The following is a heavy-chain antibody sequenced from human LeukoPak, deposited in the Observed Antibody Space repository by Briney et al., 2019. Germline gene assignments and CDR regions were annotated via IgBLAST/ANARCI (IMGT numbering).Heavy chain of an antibody. V-gene: IGHV1-18*01. CDR2: ISAYNGNT. D-gene: IGHD3-22*01. J-gene: IGHJ4*02. CDR1: GYTFTSYG. Sequence: VASVKVSCKASGYTFTSYGISWVRQAPGQGLEWMGWISAYNGNTNYAQKLQGRVTMTTDTSTSTAYMELRSLRSDDTAVYYCARDDDSSGYYGGACDYWGQGTLVTVSS. CDR3: ARDDDSSGYYGGACDY.